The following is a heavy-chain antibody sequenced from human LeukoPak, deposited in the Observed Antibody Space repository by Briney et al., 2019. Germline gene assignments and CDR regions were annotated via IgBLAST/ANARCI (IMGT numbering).Heavy chain of an antibody. Sequence: PSETLSLTCTVSGGSISSYYWSWIRQPPGKGLEWIGYIYHSGSTYYNPSLKSRVTISVDRSKNQFSLKLSSVTAADTAVYYCARAPMGSIRRGSSSRGWFDPWGQGTLVTVSS. CDR1: GGSISSYY. D-gene: IGHD6-6*01. CDR3: ARAPMGSIRRGSSSRGWFDP. V-gene: IGHV4-59*12. CDR2: IYHSGST. J-gene: IGHJ5*02.